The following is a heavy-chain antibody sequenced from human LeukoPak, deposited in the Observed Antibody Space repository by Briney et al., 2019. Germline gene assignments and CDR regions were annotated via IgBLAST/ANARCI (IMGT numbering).Heavy chain of an antibody. CDR3: ATVDDLDAFGI. CDR1: GFIFSSFG. CDR2: ISYDGRNK. Sequence: PGGSLRLTCAVSGFIFSSFGMRWVRQAPSKGLEWVAVISYDGRNKYYADSVKGRFTISRDNSKNTLYLQMNSLRGEDTAIYYCATVDDLDAFGIWGQGTMVTVSS. J-gene: IGHJ3*02. D-gene: IGHD2-2*03. V-gene: IGHV3-30*03.